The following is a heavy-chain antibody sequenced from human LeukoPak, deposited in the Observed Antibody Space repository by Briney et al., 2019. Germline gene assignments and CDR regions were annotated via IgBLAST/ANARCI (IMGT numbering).Heavy chain of an antibody. V-gene: IGHV4-34*01. CDR1: GGSFSGYY. CDR2: INHSGST. D-gene: IGHD2-2*01. J-gene: IGHJ6*03. Sequence: SETLSLTCAVYGGSFSGYYWSWIRQPPGKGLEWIGEINHSGSTNYNPSLKSRVTISVDTSKNQFSLKLSSVTAADTAVYYCASGRPLGVVVPAATRPSYYMDVWGKGTTGTVSS. CDR3: ASGRPLGVVVPAATRPSYYMDV.